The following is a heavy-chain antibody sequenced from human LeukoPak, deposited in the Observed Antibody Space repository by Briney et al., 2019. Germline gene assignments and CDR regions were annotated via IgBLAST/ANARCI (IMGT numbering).Heavy chain of an antibody. V-gene: IGHV3-7*01. CDR2: IYVDGIEK. CDR3: ARTVVEVRAASDVFDI. D-gene: IGHD2-2*01. J-gene: IGHJ3*02. Sequence: GGSLRLPCAASGFTFGTSWMSWVRQAPGKGLEWLANIYVDGIEKYYVDPVKGRFTISRDNAKNSLYLQMDSLRVEDTAVYYCARTVVEVRAASDVFDIWGQGTMVTVSS. CDR1: GFTFGTSW.